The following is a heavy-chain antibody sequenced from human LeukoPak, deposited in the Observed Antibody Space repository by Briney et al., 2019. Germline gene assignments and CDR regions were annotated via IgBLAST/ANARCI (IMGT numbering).Heavy chain of an antibody. CDR3: YYDSSGYSGGY. V-gene: IGHV3-23*01. J-gene: IGHJ4*02. Sequence: PGGSLRLSCAASGFTFSSYAMSWVRQAPGKGLEWVSTISDSGGRTYYADSVKGRFTISRDNSKNTLYLQMNSLRAEDTAVYYSYYDSSGYSGGYWGQGTLVTVSS. CDR1: GFTFSSYA. D-gene: IGHD3-22*01. CDR2: ISDSGGRT.